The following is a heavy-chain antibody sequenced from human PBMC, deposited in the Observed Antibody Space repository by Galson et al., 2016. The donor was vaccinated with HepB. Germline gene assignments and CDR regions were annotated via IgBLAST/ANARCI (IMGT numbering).Heavy chain of an antibody. CDR2: ISRTGEYT. J-gene: IGHJ4*02. D-gene: IGHD3-22*01. CDR1: GFTYDTYA. CDR3: AKVAPPYDNIGYYYFDQ. V-gene: IGHV3-23*01. Sequence: SLRLSCAASGFTYDTYALSWVRQAPGKGLEWVSSISRTGEYTNYSDSVRGRFVISRENSKNTLNLEVTSLRAEDAALYYCAKVAPPYDNIGYYYFDQWGQGTLVTVSS.